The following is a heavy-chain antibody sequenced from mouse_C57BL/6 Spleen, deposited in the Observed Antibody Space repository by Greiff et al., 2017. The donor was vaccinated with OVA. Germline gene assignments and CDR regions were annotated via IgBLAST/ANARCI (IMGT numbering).Heavy chain of an antibody. CDR2: IRSKSNNYAT. J-gene: IGHJ4*01. CDR1: GFSFNTYA. CDR3: VRGGGAMDY. V-gene: IGHV10-1*01. Sequence: EVHLVESGGGLVQPTGSLKLSCAASGFSFNTYAMNWVRQAPGKGLEWVARIRSKSNNYATYYADSVKDRFTISRDDSESMLYLQMNNVKTEDTAMYYCVRGGGAMDYWGQGTSVTVSS.